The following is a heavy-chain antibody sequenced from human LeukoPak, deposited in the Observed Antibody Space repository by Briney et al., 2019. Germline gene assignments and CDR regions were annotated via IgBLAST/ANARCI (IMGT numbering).Heavy chain of an antibody. D-gene: IGHD5-18*01. V-gene: IGHV3-48*01. CDR2: ISSSGSTI. CDR3: AREGSSNGFYYFDF. CDR1: GFTFSSYN. J-gene: IGHJ4*02. Sequence: GGSLRLSCAASGFTFSSYNMNWVRQAPGKGLEWVSYISSSGSTIYYADSVKGRFTISRDNAKNSLYLQLNSLRPEDTAVYYCAREGSSNGFYYFDFWGQGTLVTVSS.